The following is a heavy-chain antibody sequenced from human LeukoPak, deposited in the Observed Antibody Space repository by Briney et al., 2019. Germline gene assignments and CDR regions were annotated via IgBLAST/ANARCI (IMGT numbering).Heavy chain of an antibody. CDR1: GYIFSSYG. CDR2: INPSGGST. Sequence: ASVKVSCKASGYIFSSYGISWVRQAPGQGLEWMGIINPSGGSTSYAQKFQGRVTMTRDTSTSTVYMELSSLRSEDTAVYYCARRRYFDLDPWGQGTLVTVSS. J-gene: IGHJ5*02. CDR3: ARRRYFDLDP. V-gene: IGHV1-46*01. D-gene: IGHD3-9*01.